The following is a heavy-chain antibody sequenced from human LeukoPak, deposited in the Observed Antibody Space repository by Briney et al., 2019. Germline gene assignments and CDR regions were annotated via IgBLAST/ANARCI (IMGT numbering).Heavy chain of an antibody. D-gene: IGHD3-10*01. CDR1: GGTFSSYA. V-gene: IGHV1-69*04. Sequence: ASVKVSCKAPGGTFSSYAISWVRQAPGQGLEWMGRIIPILGIANYAQKFQGRVTITADKSTSTAYMELSSLRSEDTAVYYCARDRGGVPSYGMDVWGQGTTVTVSS. CDR3: ARDRGGVPSYGMDV. CDR2: IIPILGIA. J-gene: IGHJ6*02.